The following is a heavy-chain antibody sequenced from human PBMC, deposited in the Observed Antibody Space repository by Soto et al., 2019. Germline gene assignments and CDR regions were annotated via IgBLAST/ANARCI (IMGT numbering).Heavy chain of an antibody. D-gene: IGHD3-22*01. CDR2: VYHRGST. J-gene: IGHJ4*02. V-gene: IGHV4-61*01. CDR3: ARSASLYTYYIHYYDSSGPEFFLDY. CDR1: GRAVSRGSYD. Sequence: EAPVLSCTQFGRAVSRGSYDWICMRRTRGEGRCGVGYVYHRGSTNYNPSLKSRVTISVDTSKNQFSLKLSSVTAADTAVYYCARSASLYTYYIHYYDSSGPEFFLDYWGQGTLVTVSS.